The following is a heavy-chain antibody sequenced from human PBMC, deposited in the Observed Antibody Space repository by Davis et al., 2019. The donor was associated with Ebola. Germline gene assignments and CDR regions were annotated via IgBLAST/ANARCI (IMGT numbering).Heavy chain of an antibody. V-gene: IGHV3-30-3*02. Sequence: GESLKISCAASGFNFSSYAMHWVRQTPGKGLEWVAVMSYHGVNEYYADSVKGRFTISRDNSKNTLYLQMNSLRAEDTAVYYCAKSGLSFGVVKYHYGMDVWGKGTTVTVSS. J-gene: IGHJ6*04. CDR2: MSYHGVNE. D-gene: IGHD3-3*01. CDR1: GFNFSSYA. CDR3: AKSGLSFGVVKYHYGMDV.